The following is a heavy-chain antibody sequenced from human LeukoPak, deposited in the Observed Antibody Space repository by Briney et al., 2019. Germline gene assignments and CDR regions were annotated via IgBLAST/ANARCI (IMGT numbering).Heavy chain of an antibody. CDR3: AGSIGGCYDSSGYYND. CDR2: IYSGVTT. Sequence: PGGSLRLSCAASGFTVSSNYMGWVRQAPGKGLEWVSVIYSGVTTYYAESVKGRFTISRDNSKNTLFLQMNSLRAEDTAVYYCAGSIGGCYDSSGYYNDWGQGTLVTVSS. V-gene: IGHV3-53*01. J-gene: IGHJ4*02. CDR1: GFTVSSNY. D-gene: IGHD3-22*01.